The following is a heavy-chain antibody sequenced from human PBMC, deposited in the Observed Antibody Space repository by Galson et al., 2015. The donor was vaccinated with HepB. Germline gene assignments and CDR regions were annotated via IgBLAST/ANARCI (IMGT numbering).Heavy chain of an antibody. D-gene: IGHD5-18*01. V-gene: IGHV1-3*01. J-gene: IGHJ5*02. CDR3: ARDTAMVNWFDP. CDR1: GYTFTSYP. CDR2: LNVGNGNT. Sequence: SVKVSCKASGYTFTSYPIHWVRQAPGQRLEWMGWLNVGNGNTKYAQKFQGRVTITRDTSASTAYMELRSLRSDDTAVYYCARDTAMVNWFDPWGQGTLVTVSS.